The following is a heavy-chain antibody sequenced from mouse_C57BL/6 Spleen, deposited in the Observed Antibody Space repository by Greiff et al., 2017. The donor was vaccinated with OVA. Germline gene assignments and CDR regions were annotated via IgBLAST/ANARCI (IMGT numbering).Heavy chain of an antibody. CDR1: GYTFTSYW. CDR2: IHPNSGST. V-gene: IGHV1-64*01. J-gene: IGHJ1*03. Sequence: VQLQQPGAELVKPGASAKLSCKASGYTFTSYWMHWVKQRPGQGLEWIGMIHPNSGSTNYNEKFKSKATLTVDKSSSTAYMQLSSLTSEDSAVYYCAREDGNYWYFDVWGTGTTVTVSS. CDR3: AREDGNYWYFDV. D-gene: IGHD2-1*01.